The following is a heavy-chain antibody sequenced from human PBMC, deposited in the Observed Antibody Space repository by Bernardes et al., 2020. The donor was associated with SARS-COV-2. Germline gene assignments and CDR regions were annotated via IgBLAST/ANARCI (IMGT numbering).Heavy chain of an antibody. CDR2: FDPEDGET. V-gene: IGHV1-24*01. D-gene: IGHD3-10*01. CDR1: GYTLTELS. Sequence: ASVKVSCKVSGYTLTELSMHWVRQAPGKGLGWMGGFDPEDGETIYAQKFQGRVTMTEDTSTDTAYMELSSLRSEDTAVYYCATGASLVRTNWFDPWGQGTLVTVSS. J-gene: IGHJ5*02. CDR3: ATGASLVRTNWFDP.